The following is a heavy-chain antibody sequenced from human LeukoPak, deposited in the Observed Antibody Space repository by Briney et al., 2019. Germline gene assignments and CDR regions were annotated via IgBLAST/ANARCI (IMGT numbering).Heavy chain of an antibody. CDR2: INSDGSST. Sequence: GGSLRLSCAASGFTFSSYSMNWVRQAPGKGLVWVSRINSDGSSTSYADSVKGRFTISRDDAKNTLYLQMNSLRAEDTAVYYCARANYYGSGRYFDYWGQGTLVTVSS. J-gene: IGHJ4*02. V-gene: IGHV3-74*01. D-gene: IGHD3-10*01. CDR3: ARANYYGSGRYFDY. CDR1: GFTFSSYS.